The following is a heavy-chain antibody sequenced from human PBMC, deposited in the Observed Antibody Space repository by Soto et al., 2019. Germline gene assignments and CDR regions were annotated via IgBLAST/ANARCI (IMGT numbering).Heavy chain of an antibody. CDR3: ATLVATKTHYYYGMDV. J-gene: IGHJ6*02. D-gene: IGHD5-12*01. V-gene: IGHV1-24*01. CDR1: GYTLTELS. CDR2: FDPEDGET. Sequence: ASVKVSCKVSGYTLTELSMHWVRQAPGKGLEWMGGFDPEDGETIYAQKFQGRVTMTEDTSTDTAYMELSSLRSEDTVVYYCATLVATKTHYYYGMDVWGQGTTVTVS.